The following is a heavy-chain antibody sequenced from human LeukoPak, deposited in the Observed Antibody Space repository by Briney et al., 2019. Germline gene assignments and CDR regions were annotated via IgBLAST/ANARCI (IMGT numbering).Heavy chain of an antibody. V-gene: IGHV4-31*03. CDR1: GGSISSGDYY. Sequence: PSQTLSLTCTVSGGSISSGDYYWSWIRQHPGKGLERIGYIYYSGSTYYNPSLKSRVTISVDASKNQFSLELSSVTAADTAVYYCARVPGVDLADYYFDYWGQGTLVTVSS. CDR3: ARVPGVDLADYYFDY. J-gene: IGHJ4*02. D-gene: IGHD2-2*01. CDR2: IYYSGST.